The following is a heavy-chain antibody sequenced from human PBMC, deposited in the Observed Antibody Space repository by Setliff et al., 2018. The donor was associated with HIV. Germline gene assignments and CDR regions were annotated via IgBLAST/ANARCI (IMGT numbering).Heavy chain of an antibody. V-gene: IGHV4-39*07. J-gene: IGHJ3*02. Sequence: SETLSLTCTVSGGPISSNSYYWGWIRQPTGKGLEWIGWIYYSGRTKYNPSLESRVTISVDTSKNQFSLKLSSVTAADSAVYYCARESSRVPWSPDAFDIWGQGTRVTVSS. CDR2: IYYSGRT. D-gene: IGHD2-15*01. CDR1: GGPISSNSYY. CDR3: ARESSRVPWSPDAFDI.